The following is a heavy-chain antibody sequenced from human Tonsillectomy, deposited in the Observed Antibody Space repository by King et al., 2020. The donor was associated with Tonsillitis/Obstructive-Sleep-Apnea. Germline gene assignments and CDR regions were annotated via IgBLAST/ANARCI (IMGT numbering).Heavy chain of an antibody. Sequence: VQLVESGGEVKKPGASVKVSCTASGYTFISYGISWVRQAPGQGLEWMGWSNVYNGNTNYAQQFKGRVIMTTETSTITDYIELRSLRSDDTAVYYCARCGTTASYSYMDVWGKGTTLTVSS. CDR3: ARCGTTASYSYMDV. CDR1: GYTFISYG. CDR2: SNVYNGNT. D-gene: IGHD1-7*01. J-gene: IGHJ6*03. V-gene: IGHV1-18*01.